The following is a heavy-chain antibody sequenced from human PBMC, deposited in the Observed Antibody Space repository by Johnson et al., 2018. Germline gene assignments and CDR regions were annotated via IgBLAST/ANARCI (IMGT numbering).Heavy chain of an antibody. V-gene: IGHV3-11*04. J-gene: IGHJ1*01. Sequence: QVQLVQSGGGLVKPGGSLRLSCAASGFTFSDYYMSWIRQAPGKGLEWVSYISSSSSTIYYADSVKGRFTISRDNSKNTLYLQMNSLRAEDTAVYYCARASVVTSEYFQHWGQGTLVTVSS. CDR2: ISSSSSTI. CDR1: GFTFSDYY. CDR3: ARASVVTSEYFQH. D-gene: IGHD2-21*02.